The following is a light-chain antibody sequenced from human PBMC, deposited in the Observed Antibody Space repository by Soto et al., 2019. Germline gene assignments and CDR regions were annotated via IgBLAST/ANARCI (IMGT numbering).Light chain of an antibody. CDR2: GAS. J-gene: IGKJ1*01. V-gene: IGKV3-20*01. Sequence: EIVLTQSPGTLSLSPGERATLSCRASQSVSSNYLAWYQQKPGQAPRLLIYGASSRATVIPDRFRGSGAGTDFTLTISRLESEDFAVYYCQQYGNSQPFGHGTPVEIK. CDR1: QSVSSNY. CDR3: QQYGNSQP.